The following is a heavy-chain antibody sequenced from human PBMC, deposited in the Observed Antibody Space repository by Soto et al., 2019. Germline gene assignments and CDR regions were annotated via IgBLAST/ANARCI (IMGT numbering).Heavy chain of an antibody. J-gene: IGHJ4*02. CDR3: ARDYPGGYNLK. D-gene: IGHD5-12*01. Sequence: PSETLSLTCTVSGGSVSSGSYYWCWVRQPPGKGLEWIGEIFHNGNTNYNPSLKSRLTISVDKSKNQFSLKLISVTAADTAVYYCARDYPGGYNLKWGQGTLVTVSS. CDR1: GGSVSSGSYY. CDR2: IFHNGNT. V-gene: IGHV4-61*01.